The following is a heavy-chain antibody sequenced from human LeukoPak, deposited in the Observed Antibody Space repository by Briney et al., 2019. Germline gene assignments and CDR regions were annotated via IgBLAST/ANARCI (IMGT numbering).Heavy chain of an antibody. J-gene: IGHJ4*02. D-gene: IGHD3-10*01. V-gene: IGHV3-30*18. CDR3: AKDLGPTLLTRFDS. Sequence: GGSLRLSCTASGFTFSNYGMHWVRQAPGKGLEWVAVISYDGSNEYYADSVKGRFTISRDSSQNTLYLQLNSLRTEDTAVYYCAKDLGPTLLTRFDSWGQGTLVAVSS. CDR1: GFTFSNYG. CDR2: ISYDGSNE.